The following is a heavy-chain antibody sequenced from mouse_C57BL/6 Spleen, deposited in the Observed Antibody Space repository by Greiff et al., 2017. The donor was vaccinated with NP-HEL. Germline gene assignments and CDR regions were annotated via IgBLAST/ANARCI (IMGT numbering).Heavy chain of an antibody. CDR1: GYTFTSYW. CDR2: IDPSDSYT. J-gene: IGHJ4*01. V-gene: IGHV1-50*01. CDR3: ARLGYGNIYDAMDD. D-gene: IGHD2-1*01. Sequence: QVQLQQPGAELVKPGASVKLSCKASGYTFTSYWMQWVKQRPGQGLEWIGEIDPSDSYTNYNQKFKGKATLTVDTSSRKAYMQLSSLTTEDSAVYYCARLGYGNIYDAMDDWGQGTSVTVSS.